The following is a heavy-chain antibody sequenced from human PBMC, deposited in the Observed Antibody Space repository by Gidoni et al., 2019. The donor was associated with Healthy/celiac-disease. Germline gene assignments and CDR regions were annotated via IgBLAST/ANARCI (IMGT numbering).Heavy chain of an antibody. CDR2: IYYSGST. CDR3: ARRYFYGGNSRNWFDP. Sequence: QLQLQESGPGLVKPSETLSLTCTVAGGSISSSSYYWGWIRQPPGKGLEWIGSIYYSGSTYYNPSLKSRVTISVDTSKNQFSLKLSSVTAADTAVYYCARRYFYGGNSRNWFDPWGQGTLVTVSS. CDR1: GGSISSSSYY. V-gene: IGHV4-39*01. D-gene: IGHD4-17*01. J-gene: IGHJ5*02.